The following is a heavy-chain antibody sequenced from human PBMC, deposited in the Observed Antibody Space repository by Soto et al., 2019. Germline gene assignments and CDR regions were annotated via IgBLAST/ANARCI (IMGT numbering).Heavy chain of an antibody. J-gene: IGHJ5*02. CDR1: GGSISSSNW. CDR3: ARQVPAAIRLGWFDP. Sequence: SETLSLTCAVSGGSISSSNWWSWVRQPPGKGLEWIGSIYYSGSTYYRPSLKSRVTISVDTSKNQFSLKLSSVTAADTAVYYCARQVPAAIRLGWFDPWGQGTLVTVSS. V-gene: IGHV4-39*01. D-gene: IGHD2-2*02. CDR2: IYYSGST.